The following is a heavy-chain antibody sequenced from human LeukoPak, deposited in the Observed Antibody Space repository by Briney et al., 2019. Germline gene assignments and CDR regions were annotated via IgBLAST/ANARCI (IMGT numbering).Heavy chain of an antibody. D-gene: IGHD3-10*01. CDR3: AKVEGSGSYMYAFDY. J-gene: IGHJ4*02. V-gene: IGHV3-30*18. Sequence: GGSLRLSCAASGFTFRSSGMHWVRQAPGKGLEWVAVISYDGSNTGYADSVKGRFTISRDNSKNTLYLQMNSLKPEDTAMYYCAKVEGSGSYMYAFDYWGQGTLVTVSS. CDR1: GFTFRSSG. CDR2: ISYDGSNT.